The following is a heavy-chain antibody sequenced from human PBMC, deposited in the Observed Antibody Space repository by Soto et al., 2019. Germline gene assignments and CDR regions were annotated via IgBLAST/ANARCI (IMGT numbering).Heavy chain of an antibody. V-gene: IGHV4-39*01. CDR2: IYYSGHA. D-gene: IGHD2-21*02. J-gene: IGHJ4*02. Sequence: PSETLCRTCTVIGDSIGSRSYYCGWIRQPPGKGVEWIGSIYYSGHAYNTPSIRSRVSMSIDTSKHQFSLKLNSVTAADTTMYFCARQRTSVVTQAYFDVWGPGSLVTVTS. CDR1: GDSIGSRSYY. CDR3: ARQRTSVVTQAYFDV.